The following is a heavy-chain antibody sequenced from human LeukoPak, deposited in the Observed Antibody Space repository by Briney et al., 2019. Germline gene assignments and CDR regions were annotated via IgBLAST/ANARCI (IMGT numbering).Heavy chain of an antibody. D-gene: IGHD4-23*01. Sequence: SETLSLTCAVYGGSFSGYYWSWIRQPPGKGLEWIGEINHSGSTNYNPSLKSRVTISVDTSKNQFSLKLSSVTAADTAVYYCARKDHGGNSSFDYWGQGTLVTVSS. CDR2: INHSGST. CDR3: ARKDHGGNSSFDY. CDR1: GGSFSGYY. J-gene: IGHJ4*02. V-gene: IGHV4-34*01.